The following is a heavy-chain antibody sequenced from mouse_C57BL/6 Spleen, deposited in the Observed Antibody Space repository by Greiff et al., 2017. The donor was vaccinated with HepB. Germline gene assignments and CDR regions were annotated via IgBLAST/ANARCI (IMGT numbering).Heavy chain of an antibody. D-gene: IGHD1-1*01. CDR2: ISDGGSYT. CDR3: ARGGSSLLYAMDY. V-gene: IGHV5-4*03. Sequence: EVMLVESGGGLVKPGGSLKLSCAASGFTFSSYAMSWVRQTPEKRLEWVATISDGGSYTYYPDNVKGRFTISRDNAKNNLYLQMSHLKSEDTAMYYCARGGSSLLYAMDYWGQGTSVTVSS. CDR1: GFTFSSYA. J-gene: IGHJ4*01.